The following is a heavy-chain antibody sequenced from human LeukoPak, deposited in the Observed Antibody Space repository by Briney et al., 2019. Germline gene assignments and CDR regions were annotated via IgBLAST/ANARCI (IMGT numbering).Heavy chain of an antibody. CDR1: GFTFSSYR. D-gene: IGHD4-23*01. CDR2: ISSSSSYI. Sequence: PGGSLRLSCAASGFTFSSYRMNWVRQAPGKGLEWVSSISSSSSYIYYADSVKGRFTISRDNAKNSLYLQMNSLRAEDTAVYYCARDSRGNSNYYYYYGMDVWGQGTTVTVSS. V-gene: IGHV3-21*01. J-gene: IGHJ6*02. CDR3: ARDSRGNSNYYYYYGMDV.